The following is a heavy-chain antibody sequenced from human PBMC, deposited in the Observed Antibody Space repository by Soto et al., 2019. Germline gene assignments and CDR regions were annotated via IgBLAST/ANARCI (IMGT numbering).Heavy chain of an antibody. CDR1: GGSISSGGYS. CDR3: ARGEVGLRDFRVVIIRSWFDP. J-gene: IGHJ5*02. CDR2: IYHSGST. V-gene: IGHV4-30-2*01. Sequence: QLQLQESGSGLVKPSQTLSLTCAVSGGSISSGGYSWSWIRQPPGNGLEWIGYIYHSGSTYYNPSLKSRVTISVDRAENQFSLEMSSVTAADTAVYYCARGEVGLRDFRVVIIRSWFDPWGQGTLVTVSS. D-gene: IGHD3-3*01.